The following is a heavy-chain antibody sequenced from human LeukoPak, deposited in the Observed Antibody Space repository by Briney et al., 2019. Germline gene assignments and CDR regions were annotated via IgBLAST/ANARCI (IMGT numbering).Heavy chain of an antibody. CDR3: ARGPPESSSSDY. CDR2: MNPKSANT. J-gene: IGHJ4*02. D-gene: IGHD6-13*01. Sequence: GASVTVSFTASVYTFTSYDINWVRQAPGQGLEWMGWMNPKSANTGYAQKFQGRVTITRNTSISTAYMEVTSLRSEDTAVYYCARGPPESSSSDYWGQGTLVTVSS. CDR1: VYTFTSYD. V-gene: IGHV1-8*01.